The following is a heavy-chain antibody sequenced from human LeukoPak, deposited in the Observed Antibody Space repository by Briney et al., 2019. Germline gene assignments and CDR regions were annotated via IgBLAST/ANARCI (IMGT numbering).Heavy chain of an antibody. Sequence: SETLSLTCTVSGDSISSSSYYWDWIRQPPGKGLEWIGSTFYSGSTYYNPSLKSRVTISLDTSKSQFSLNLSSVTAADTAVYYCARVGGIWGRVSSWYEGVDYWGQGTLVTVSS. CDR2: TFYSGST. D-gene: IGHD6-13*01. J-gene: IGHJ4*02. CDR1: GDSISSSSYY. CDR3: ARVGGIWGRVSSWYEGVDY. V-gene: IGHV4-39*07.